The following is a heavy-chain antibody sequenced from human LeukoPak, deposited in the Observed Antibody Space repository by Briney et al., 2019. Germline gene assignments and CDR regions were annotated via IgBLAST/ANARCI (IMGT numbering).Heavy chain of an antibody. J-gene: IGHJ4*02. V-gene: IGHV4-31*03. CDR2: IYYSGST. D-gene: IGHD3-22*01. CDR3: ASASHYDRGFVDY. CDR1: GGSISSGGYY. Sequence: SQTLSLTCTVSGGSISSGGYYWSWIRQHPGKGLEWIGYIYYSGSTYYNPSLKSRVTISVDTSKNQFSLKLSSVTAADTAVYYCASASHYDRGFVDYWGQGTLVTVSS.